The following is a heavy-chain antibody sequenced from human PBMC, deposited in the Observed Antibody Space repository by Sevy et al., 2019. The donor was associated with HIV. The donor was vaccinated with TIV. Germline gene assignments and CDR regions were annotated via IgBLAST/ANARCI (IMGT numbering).Heavy chain of an antibody. V-gene: IGHV5-51*01. CDR3: ARRDIVVVPAAIEGAFDI. CDR2: IYPGDSDT. D-gene: IGHD2-2*01. J-gene: IGHJ3*02. CDR1: GYSFTSYW. Sequence: GESLKISCKGSGYSFTSYWIGWVRQMPGKGLEWMGIIYPGDSDTRYSPSFQGQVTISADKSISTAYLQWRSLKASDTAMYYCARRDIVVVPAAIEGAFDIWGQGTMVTVSS.